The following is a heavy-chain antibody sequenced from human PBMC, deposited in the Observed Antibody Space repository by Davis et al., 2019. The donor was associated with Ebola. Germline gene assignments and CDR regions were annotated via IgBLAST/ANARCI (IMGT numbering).Heavy chain of an antibody. CDR1: GFTFSNYW. J-gene: IGHJ6*02. V-gene: IGHV3-74*01. CDR2: ISPDGSRT. Sequence: GESLKISCAASGFTFSNYWMHWVRQAPGKGLVWLSRISPDGSRTGYADSVKGRFAFSRDNAKNTLYLQMNSLRDEDTAVYYCARDDSDIVVVVAASFYYYYGMDVWGQGTTVTVSS. CDR3: ARDDSDIVVVVAASFYYYYGMDV. D-gene: IGHD2-15*01.